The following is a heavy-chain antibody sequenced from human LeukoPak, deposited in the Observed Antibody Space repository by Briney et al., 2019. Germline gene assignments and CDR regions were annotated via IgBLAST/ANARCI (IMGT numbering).Heavy chain of an antibody. J-gene: IGHJ4*02. CDR2: IYYSGST. Sequence: PSQTLSLTCTVSGDSISSGGYYWSWIRQHPGKGLEWIGYIYYSGSTYYNPSLKSRVTISVDTSKNQLSLNLTSVTAADTAIYYCSRESGAFCPFGYWGQGTLVTVPP. CDR1: GDSISSGGYY. V-gene: IGHV4-31*03. CDR3: SRESGAFCPFGY. D-gene: IGHD1-26*01.